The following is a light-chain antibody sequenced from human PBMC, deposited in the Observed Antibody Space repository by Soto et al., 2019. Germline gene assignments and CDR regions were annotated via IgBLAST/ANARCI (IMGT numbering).Light chain of an antibody. CDR1: QSVNSY. CDR3: QQYTNWPSWT. Sequence: EKAMTQSPATLSMSPGERATLSCRASQSVNSYFAWYQQKPGQAPRLLIYGASTRATGIPARFSGSGSGTEFALTISSLQSEDFAVYYCQQYTNWPSWTFGQGTKVEIK. CDR2: GAS. J-gene: IGKJ1*01. V-gene: IGKV3-15*01.